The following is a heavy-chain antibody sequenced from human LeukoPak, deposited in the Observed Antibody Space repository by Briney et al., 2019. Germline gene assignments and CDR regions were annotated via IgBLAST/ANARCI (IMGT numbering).Heavy chain of an antibody. CDR2: IDQHGRDK. J-gene: IGHJ4*02. V-gene: IGHV3-7*01. CDR1: ASTFSGNW. D-gene: IGHD6-19*01. CDR3: VRGSGWFFGF. Sequence: GGSLRLSCAASASTFSGNWMHWVRQAPGEGLEWVASIDQHGRDKYFLDSVKGRFTISRDNSKSSLYLQMNNLRAEDTAVYYCVRGSGWFFGFWGQGSLVTVSS.